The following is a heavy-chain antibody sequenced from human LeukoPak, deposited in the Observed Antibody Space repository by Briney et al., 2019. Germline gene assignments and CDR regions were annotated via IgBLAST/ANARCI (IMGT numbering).Heavy chain of an antibody. CDR3: ARGGAARLHFQN. J-gene: IGHJ1*01. CDR1: GDSISSYY. V-gene: IGHV4-59*01. D-gene: IGHD6-6*01. CDR2: IYYSGST. Sequence: SETLSLTCTVSGDSISSYYWSWIRQPPGRGLEWIGYIYYSGSTNYNPSLQSRVTISVDTSKNQFSLNLNSVTAADTAVYYCARGGAARLHFQNWGQGTLVTVSS.